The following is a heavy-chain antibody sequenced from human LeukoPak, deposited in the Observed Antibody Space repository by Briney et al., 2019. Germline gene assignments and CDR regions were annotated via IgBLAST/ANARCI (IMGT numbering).Heavy chain of an antibody. J-gene: IGHJ6*02. CDR3: ARLEGFGDYGMDV. Sequence: ASVKVSCKASGYTFTSYGISWVRQAPGQGLEWMGWISAYNGNTNYAQKLQGRVTMTTDTSTSTAYMELRSLRSDATAVYYCARLEGFGDYGMDVWGQGTTVTVSS. D-gene: IGHD3-10*01. V-gene: IGHV1-18*01. CDR2: ISAYNGNT. CDR1: GYTFTSYG.